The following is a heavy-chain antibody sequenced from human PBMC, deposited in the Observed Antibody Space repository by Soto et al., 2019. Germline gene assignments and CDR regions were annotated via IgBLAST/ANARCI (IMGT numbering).Heavy chain of an antibody. J-gene: IGHJ5*02. CDR3: ARAPYCSGGSCYSKSWFDP. CDR1: GFTLNSYA. CDR2: IRAIGGNS. V-gene: IGHV3-23*01. Sequence: EVQLLESGGGLIQRGGALRLSCAASGFTLNSYAMSWVRQAPGKGLEWVSAIRAIGGNSYYADSVKGRFTISRDSSRNTLYLQMNSLRAEDTAIYYCARAPYCSGGSCYSKSWFDPWGQGTLVAVSS. D-gene: IGHD2-15*01.